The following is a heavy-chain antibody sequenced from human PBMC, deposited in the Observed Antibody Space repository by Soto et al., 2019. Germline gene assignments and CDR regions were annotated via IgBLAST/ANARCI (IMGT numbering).Heavy chain of an antibody. CDR3: VRATAARQRDYSYHYYLHI. V-gene: IGHV1-46*03. Sequence: QVQLVQSGAEVKKPGASVKVSCKASGYTFINYYRHWVRQAPGQGLEWMGVINPNGGSTVYAQKFQGRVILTRDTSPSKVYVELRSLRSDETAVYFCVRATAARQRDYSYHYYLHIWGKGTTVTVSS. J-gene: IGHJ6*03. D-gene: IGHD6-6*01. CDR2: INPNGGST. CDR1: GYTFINYY.